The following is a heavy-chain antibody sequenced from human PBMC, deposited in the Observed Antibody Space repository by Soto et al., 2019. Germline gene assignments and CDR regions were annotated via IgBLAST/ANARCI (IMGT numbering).Heavy chain of an antibody. J-gene: IGHJ4*02. D-gene: IGHD3-9*01. CDR1: GYTFTKYW. V-gene: IGHV5-51*01. Sequence: GESLKISCQASGYTFTKYWVGWVRQMPGKGLEWMGIIYPDDSDTRYSPSFQGHVAISADKSISTAYLQWSSLKASDSATYYCARRDMLTGYVYFDYWGQGTQVTVSS. CDR3: ARRDMLTGYVYFDY. CDR2: IYPDDSDT.